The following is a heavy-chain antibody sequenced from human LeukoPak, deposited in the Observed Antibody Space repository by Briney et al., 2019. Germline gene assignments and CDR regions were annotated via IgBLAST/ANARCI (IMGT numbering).Heavy chain of an antibody. J-gene: IGHJ5*02. CDR2: IYTSGST. Sequence: SETLCLTCTVSVGSISSYYWSCIREPPGEGLEWIGYIYTSGSTNYNPSLKSRVTISVDTSKNQFSLKLSSVTAADTAVYYCARQVLYYYGSGSYSLRLDPWGQGTLVTVSS. D-gene: IGHD3-10*01. CDR1: VGSISSYY. V-gene: IGHV4-4*09. CDR3: ARQVLYYYGSGSYSLRLDP.